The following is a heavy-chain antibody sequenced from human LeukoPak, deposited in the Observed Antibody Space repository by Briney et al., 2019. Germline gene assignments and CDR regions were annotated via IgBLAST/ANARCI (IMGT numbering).Heavy chain of an antibody. D-gene: IGHD1-26*01. CDR1: GFTFSSYA. CDR3: AKDPFVFESGSYLIDY. CDR2: ISTSGGST. Sequence: GGSLRLSCAASGFTFSSYAMSWVRQAPGKGLEWVSGISTSGGSTYYTDSVKGRFTISRDNSKKTLYLQMNSLRAEDTAVYYCAKDPFVFESGSYLIDYWGQGILVTVSS. J-gene: IGHJ4*02. V-gene: IGHV3-23*01.